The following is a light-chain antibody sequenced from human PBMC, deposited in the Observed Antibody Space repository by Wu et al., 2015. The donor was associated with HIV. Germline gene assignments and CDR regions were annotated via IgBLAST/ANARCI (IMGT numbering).Light chain of an antibody. CDR2: SAS. CDR3: QQTYSTPKT. V-gene: IGKV1-39*01. Sequence: DIQMTQSPSSLSASVGDRVTITCRASQTISSSLHWYQQKPGAAPKLLIYSASSLQSGVPSRFSGSGSGRDFTLTISILQPEDFATYYCQQTYSTPKTFGQGTKVEIK. J-gene: IGKJ1*01. CDR1: QTISSS.